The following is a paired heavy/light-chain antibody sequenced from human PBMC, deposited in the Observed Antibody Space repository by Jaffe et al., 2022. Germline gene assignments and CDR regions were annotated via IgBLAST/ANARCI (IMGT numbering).Heavy chain of an antibody. CDR1: GPLFNRYG. V-gene: IGHV1-69*05. Sequence: QVQLVQSGAEVRQPGSSVNVSCKASGPLFNRYGFGWMRQAPGQRLEWMGGLVPLSHSAEYAEKFQGRLTINTDEATGTAYMELASLTFDDTAIYYCARESPSPGLPFDYWGQGTRVTVSS. J-gene: IGHJ4*02. CDR3: ARESPSPGLPFDY. CDR2: LVPLSHSA.
Light chain of an antibody. J-gene: IGKJ1*01. Sequence: EIVLAQSPDTLSLSPGDRATLSCRASQTVGSSYLFWYQQKPGQAPRLVIYGTSIRATGIPDRFSGSGSGTDFTLTISRLEPEDFGVYFCQQYGTSPRTFGQGTKVEMK. CDR1: QTVGSSY. CDR3: QQYGTSPRT. V-gene: IGKV3-20*01. CDR2: GTS.